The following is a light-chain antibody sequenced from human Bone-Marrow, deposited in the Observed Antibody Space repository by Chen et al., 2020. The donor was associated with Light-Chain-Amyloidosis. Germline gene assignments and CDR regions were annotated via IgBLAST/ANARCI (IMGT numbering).Light chain of an antibody. CDR1: NIGSTS. Sequence: SYVLTQPSSVSVAPGQTATLACGGNNIGSTSVHWYQQTPGQAPLLVVYDDSDRPSGIPARLSGSNSGNTATLTISRVEAGDEAYYYCQVWDRSSDRPVFGGGTKLTVL. J-gene: IGLJ3*02. CDR3: QVWDRSSDRPV. V-gene: IGLV3-21*02. CDR2: DDS.